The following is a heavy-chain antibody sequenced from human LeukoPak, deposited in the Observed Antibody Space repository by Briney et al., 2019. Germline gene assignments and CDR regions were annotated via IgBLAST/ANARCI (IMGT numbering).Heavy chain of an antibody. CDR3: ARGGKLGYCSSTSCYRATFTMRQYYYGMDV. J-gene: IGHJ6*02. V-gene: IGHV4-34*01. Sequence: KSSETLSLTCAVYGGSFSGYYWSWIRQPPGKGLEWIGEINHSGSTNYNPSLKSRVTISVDTSKNQFSLKLSSVTAADTAVYYCARGGKLGYCSSTSCYRATFTMRQYYYGMDVWGQGTTVTVSS. CDR2: INHSGST. D-gene: IGHD2-2*01. CDR1: GGSFSGYY.